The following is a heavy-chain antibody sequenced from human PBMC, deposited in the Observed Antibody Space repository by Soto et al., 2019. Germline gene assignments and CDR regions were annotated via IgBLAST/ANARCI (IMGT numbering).Heavy chain of an antibody. CDR3: AKGGRQWLVTSDFNY. V-gene: IGHV3-30*18. Sequence: VQLVESGGGVVQPGRSLRLSCAASGFTFSDYAMHWVRQAPGKGLEWVAVVSHDGRNTHYADSVKGRFTISRDSSKNTVTLEMSSLRAEDTAGYYCAKGGRQWLVTSDFNYWGQGALVTVSS. CDR2: VSHDGRNT. D-gene: IGHD6-19*01. J-gene: IGHJ4*02. CDR1: GFTFSDYA.